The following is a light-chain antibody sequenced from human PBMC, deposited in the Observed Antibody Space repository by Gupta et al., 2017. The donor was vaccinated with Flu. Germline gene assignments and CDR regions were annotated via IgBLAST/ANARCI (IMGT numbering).Light chain of an antibody. Sequence: TCSGDVLAKKYARWFQQKPGQAPVLVIYKDSERPSGIPERFSGSSSGTTVTLTISGAQVEDEADYYCYSAADNNRVFGGGTKLTVL. J-gene: IGLJ3*02. V-gene: IGLV3-27*01. CDR2: KDS. CDR3: YSAADNNRV. CDR1: VLAKKY.